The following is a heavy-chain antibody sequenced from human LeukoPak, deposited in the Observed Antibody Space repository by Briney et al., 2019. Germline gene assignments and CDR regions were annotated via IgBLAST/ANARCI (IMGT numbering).Heavy chain of an antibody. CDR3: ARGISVPTGYSSSWYWFDP. Sequence: SETLSLTCTVSGGSISSYYWSWIRQPPGKGLEWIGYIYYSGSTNYNPSLKSRVTISVDTSKNQFSLKLSSVTAAGTAVYYCARGISVPTGYSSSWYWFDPWGQGTLVTVSS. CDR1: GGSISSYY. J-gene: IGHJ5*02. CDR2: IYYSGST. V-gene: IGHV4-59*01. D-gene: IGHD6-13*01.